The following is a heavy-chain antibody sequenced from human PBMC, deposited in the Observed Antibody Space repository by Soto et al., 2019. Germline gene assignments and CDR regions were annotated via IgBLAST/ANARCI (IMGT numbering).Heavy chain of an antibody. CDR2: ISYDGSNK. V-gene: IGHV3-30*18. Sequence: GGSLRLSCAASGFTFSSYGMHWVRQAPGKGLEWVAVISYDGSNKYYADSVKGRFTISRDNSKNTLYLQMNSLRAEDTAVYYCAKDKFSYGMDVWGQGTTVTVSS. CDR3: AKDKFSYGMDV. J-gene: IGHJ6*02. CDR1: GFTFSSYG.